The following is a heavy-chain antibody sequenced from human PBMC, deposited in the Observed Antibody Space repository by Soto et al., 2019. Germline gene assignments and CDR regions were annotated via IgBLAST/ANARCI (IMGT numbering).Heavy chain of an antibody. V-gene: IGHV3-48*02. CDR3: VREDILGARSFDY. J-gene: IGHJ4*02. Sequence: PGGSLRLSCAASGFTFSCYSMNWVRQSPGKGLEWVSYISSLSSPRYYAESVEGRFIISRDNAKNSLYLQMNSLRDEDTAVYFCVREDILGARSFDYWGQGTLVTVSS. CDR1: GFTFSCYS. CDR2: ISSLSSPR. D-gene: IGHD1-26*01.